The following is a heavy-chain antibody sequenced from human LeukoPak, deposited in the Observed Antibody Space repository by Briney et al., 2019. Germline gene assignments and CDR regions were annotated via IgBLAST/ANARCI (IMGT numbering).Heavy chain of an antibody. V-gene: IGHV3-48*01. J-gene: IGHJ4*02. CDR2: ISRSSRTI. Sequence: TGGSLRLSCAASGFTFSSYSMNWVRQAPGKGLEWLSFISRSSRTIYYADSVKGRFTIPRDNSKNTLYLQMNSLRAEDTAVYYCTISPVPGIDYWGQGTLVTVSS. D-gene: IGHD6-19*01. CDR3: TISPVPGIDY. CDR1: GFTFSSYS.